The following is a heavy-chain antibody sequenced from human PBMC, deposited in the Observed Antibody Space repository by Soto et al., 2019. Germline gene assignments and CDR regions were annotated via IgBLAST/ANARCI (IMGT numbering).Heavy chain of an antibody. V-gene: IGHV4-31*03. CDR2: IYQNGDT. J-gene: IGHJ4*02. CDR3: ARGYSTVSSVSDY. CDR1: GGPFSSGGYY. Sequence: QVQLQESGPGLVKPSQTLSLTCTVSGGPFSSGGYYWSWIRQEPGKGLEWIGYIYQNGDTSYNPSLKSRVTISADTSKTQFSLKLSSVTAADTAVYYCARGYSTVSSVSDYWGQGMLVTVSS. D-gene: IGHD4-17*01.